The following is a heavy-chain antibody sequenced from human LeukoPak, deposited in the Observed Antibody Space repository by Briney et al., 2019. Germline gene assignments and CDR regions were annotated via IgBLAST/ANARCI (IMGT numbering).Heavy chain of an antibody. D-gene: IGHD3-10*01. CDR2: FYYTGNT. J-gene: IGHJ4*02. Sequence: PSETLSLTCIVSGGSIDDSNYYWGWIRQPPAKGLEWIGSFYYTGNTYYSPSLQSRVTISADTSNNQFSLSLRSVTASDTAVYYCARRFHGSGSHFFDYWGQGKLVSVSS. CDR1: GGSIDDSNYY. CDR3: ARRFHGSGSHFFDY. V-gene: IGHV4-39*01.